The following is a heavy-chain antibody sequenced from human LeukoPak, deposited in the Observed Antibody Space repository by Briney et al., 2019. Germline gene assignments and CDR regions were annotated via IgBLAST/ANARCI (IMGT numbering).Heavy chain of an antibody. D-gene: IGHD3-10*01. CDR3: ARVFTIVRGSNWFDP. CDR1: GYTFTSYA. CDR2: INAGNGNT. J-gene: IGHJ5*02. Sequence: ASVKVSCKASGYTFTSYAMHWVRQAPGQRLEWMGWINAGNGNTKYSQKFQGRVTITRDTSASTAYMELSSLRSEDTAVYYCARVFTIVRGSNWFDPWGQGTLVTVSS. V-gene: IGHV1-3*01.